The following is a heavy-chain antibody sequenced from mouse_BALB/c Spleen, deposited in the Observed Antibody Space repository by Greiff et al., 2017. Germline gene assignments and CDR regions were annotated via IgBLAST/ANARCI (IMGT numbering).Heavy chain of an antibody. J-gene: IGHJ3*01. Sequence: EVHLVESGGGLVKPGGSLKLSCAASGFTFSSYAMSWVRQTPEKRLEWVASISSGGSTYYPDSVKGRFTISRDNARNILYLQMSSLRSEDTAMYYCVIIYYDYEGFAYWGQGTLVTVSA. D-gene: IGHD2-4*01. CDR2: ISSGGST. CDR1: GFTFSSYA. V-gene: IGHV5-6-5*01. CDR3: VIIYYDYEGFAY.